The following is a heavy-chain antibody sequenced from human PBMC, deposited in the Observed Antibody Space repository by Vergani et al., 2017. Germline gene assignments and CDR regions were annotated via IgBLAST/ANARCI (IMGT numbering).Heavy chain of an antibody. J-gene: IGHJ4*02. D-gene: IGHD6-19*01. CDR1: GFTFSSYA. CDR2: ISYDGSNK. V-gene: IGHV3-30-3*01. CDR3: AREWSGAVAASVYGY. Sequence: QVQLVESGGGVVQPGRSLRLSCAASGFTFSSYAMHWVRQAPGKGLEWVAVISYDGSNKYYADSVKGRFTISRDNSKNTLYLQMNSLRAEDTAVYYCAREWSGAVAASVYGYWGQGTLVTVSS.